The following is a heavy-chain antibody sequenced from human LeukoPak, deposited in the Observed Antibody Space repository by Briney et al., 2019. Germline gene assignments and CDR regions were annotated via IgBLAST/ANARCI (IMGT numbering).Heavy chain of an antibody. J-gene: IGHJ4*02. Sequence: PGGSLRLSCAASGFTFSNYAMNWVRQAPGKGLEWVSSISGSGDDPSYADSVKGRFTISRDNAKNTLFLQMSSLRAGDTALYYCAKELYGNPSGYWGQGTRVTVSS. CDR2: ISGSGDDP. D-gene: IGHD2-8*01. CDR1: GFTFSNYA. V-gene: IGHV3-23*01. CDR3: AKELYGNPSGY.